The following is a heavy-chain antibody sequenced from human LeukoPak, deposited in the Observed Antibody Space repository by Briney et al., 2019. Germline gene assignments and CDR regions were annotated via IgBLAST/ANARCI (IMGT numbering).Heavy chain of an antibody. CDR1: GFTFSDYA. CDR3: AKDTSAWWYHRAYMNV. Sequence: GGFLRLSCAASGFTFSDYAMSWVRQAPGGGLEWVSAISGGGDKTFHADSVKGRFTTSRDNSKNTLSLHMSSLRVEHSAVYFCAKDTSAWWYHRAYMNVWGTGTTVTVSS. V-gene: IGHV3-23*01. CDR2: ISGGGDKT. J-gene: IGHJ6*03. D-gene: IGHD2-15*01.